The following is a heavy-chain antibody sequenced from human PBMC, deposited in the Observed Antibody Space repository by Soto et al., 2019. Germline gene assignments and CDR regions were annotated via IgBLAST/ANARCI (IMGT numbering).Heavy chain of an antibody. CDR1: GGSISSYY. J-gene: IGHJ6*03. Sequence: QVQLQESGPGLVKPSETLSLTCTVSGGSISSYYWSWIRQPPGKGLEWIGYIYYSGSTNYNPSLKSRVTISVDTSKNQFSLKLSSVTAADTAVYYCARWRPGDYYYYMDVWGKGTTVTVSS. CDR2: IYYSGST. V-gene: IGHV4-59*01. CDR3: ARWRPGDYYYYMDV. D-gene: IGHD7-27*01.